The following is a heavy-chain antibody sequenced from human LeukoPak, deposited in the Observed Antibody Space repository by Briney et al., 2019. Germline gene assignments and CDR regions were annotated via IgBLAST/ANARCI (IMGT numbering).Heavy chain of an antibody. J-gene: IGHJ3*02. CDR3: ARRAAVAGPRSYSFDI. CDR2: ITPYIDKT. Sequence: ASVKVSCKASGYTFTGYYMHWVRQAPGQGLEWMGWITPYIDKTNYAQRFQGRLTMTTETSTNTAYMELRSLRSDDTAVYYCARRAAVAGPRSYSFDIWGQGTMVTVSS. CDR1: GYTFTGYY. D-gene: IGHD6-19*01. V-gene: IGHV1-18*04.